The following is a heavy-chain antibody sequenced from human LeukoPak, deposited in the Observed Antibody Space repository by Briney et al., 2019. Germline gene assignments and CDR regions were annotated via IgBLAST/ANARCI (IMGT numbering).Heavy chain of an antibody. J-gene: IGHJ3*02. CDR3: AKDIRRSGLLGGAFDI. D-gene: IGHD3-16*01. V-gene: IGHV3-9*01. CDR1: GFTFDDYA. CDR2: ISWNSGNI. Sequence: GRSLRLSCAASGFTFDDYATHWVRQAPGKGLEWVSGISWNSGNIDYADSVKGRFTISRDNAKNSLYLQMNSLRAEDTALYYCAKDIRRSGLLGGAFDIWGQGTMVTVSS.